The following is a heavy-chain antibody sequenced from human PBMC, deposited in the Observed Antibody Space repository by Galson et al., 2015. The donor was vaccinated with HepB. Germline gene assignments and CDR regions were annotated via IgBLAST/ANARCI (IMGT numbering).Heavy chain of an antibody. J-gene: IGHJ4*02. CDR2: VYYSGNT. D-gene: IGHD3-16*01. Sequence: LTCTVSGGSISTYYWGWIRQPPGKGLEWIGYVYYSGNTNYNPSLKSRVTISLDTSKNQFSLTLSSVTAADTAVYYCARASFGVVFDYWGQGTLVTVSS. CDR3: ARASFGVVFDY. V-gene: IGHV4-59*01. CDR1: GGSISTYY.